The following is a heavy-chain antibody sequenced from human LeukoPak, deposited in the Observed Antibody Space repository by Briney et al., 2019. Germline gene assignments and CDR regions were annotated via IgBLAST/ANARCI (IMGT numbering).Heavy chain of an antibody. D-gene: IGHD5-24*01. Sequence: GESLSHSCADSGFTFSNVGVSWVRQAPGKGLEWVGRIKSNTDGGTTHYAVPVRGRFTISRDDSKNTLYLQMNSLKTEDTALYYCTTAAESWLQPDYWGQGTRVTVSS. CDR1: GFTFSNVG. J-gene: IGHJ4*02. V-gene: IGHV3-15*01. CDR3: TTAAESWLQPDY. CDR2: IKSNTDGGTT.